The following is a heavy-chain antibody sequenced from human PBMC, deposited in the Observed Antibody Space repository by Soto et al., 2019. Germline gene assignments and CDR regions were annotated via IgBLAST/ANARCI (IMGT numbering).Heavy chain of an antibody. J-gene: IGHJ4*02. D-gene: IGHD6-6*01. CDR3: ARDLVAVSGGVYSSSSGGYFFDF. Sequence: QVQLVESGGGLVKPGGSLRLSCAASGFTFSDYSMSWIRQAPGKGLEWVSYISNSGRTLYYADSMKGRFTISRDNARNSLFLQMNSLRSDDTAVYYCARDLVAVSGGVYSSSSGGYFFDFWGQGTLVTVSS. V-gene: IGHV3-11*01. CDR1: GFTFSDYS. CDR2: ISNSGRTL.